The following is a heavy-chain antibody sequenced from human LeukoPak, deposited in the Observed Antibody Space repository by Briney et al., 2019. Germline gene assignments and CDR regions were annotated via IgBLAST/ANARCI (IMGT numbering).Heavy chain of an antibody. D-gene: IGHD2-2*01. J-gene: IGHJ4*02. Sequence: GASVKVSCKASGYTFTNYYIHWVRQAPGQGLEWMGIINPSGGSTSYAQKFQGRVAMTWDTSTSTVYMELSSLRSEDTAVYYCAREGCSRTSCSGLDYWGQGTLVTVSS. CDR3: AREGCSRTSCSGLDY. CDR1: GYTFTNYY. V-gene: IGHV1-46*01. CDR2: INPSGGST.